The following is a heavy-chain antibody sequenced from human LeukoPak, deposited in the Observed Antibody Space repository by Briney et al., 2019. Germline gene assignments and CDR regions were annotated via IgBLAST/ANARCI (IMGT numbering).Heavy chain of an antibody. CDR1: GGSISSFDSY. Sequence: PSETLSLTCTVSGGSISSFDSYWSWIRQHPGKGLEWIGCVYYSGSTYFNPSLKSRVTISVDTSKNQFFLQLNSVTPEDTAVYYCARDSASSSWTVYYFDYWGQGTLVTVSS. CDR3: ARDSASSSWTVYYFDY. V-gene: IGHV4-31*03. D-gene: IGHD6-13*01. CDR2: VYYSGST. J-gene: IGHJ4*02.